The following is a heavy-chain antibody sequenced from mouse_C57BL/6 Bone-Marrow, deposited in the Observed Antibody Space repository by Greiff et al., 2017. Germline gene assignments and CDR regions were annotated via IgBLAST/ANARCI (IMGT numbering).Heavy chain of an antibody. J-gene: IGHJ4*01. Sequence: QVQLQQPGAELVKPGASVKMSCKASGYTFTSYWITWVKQRPGQGLEWIGDIYPGSGSTNYNEKFKSKATLTVDTSSSTAYMQLSSLTSEDSAVYYCARPYCYGSRVYAMDYWVKEPQSPSPQ. CDR3: ARPYCYGSRVYAMDY. D-gene: IGHD1-1*01. CDR2: IYPGSGST. V-gene: IGHV1-55*01. CDR1: GYTFTSYW.